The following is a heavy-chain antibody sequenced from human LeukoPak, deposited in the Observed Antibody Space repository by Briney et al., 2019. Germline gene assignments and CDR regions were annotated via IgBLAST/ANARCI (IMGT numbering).Heavy chain of an antibody. D-gene: IGHD6-19*01. V-gene: IGHV3-9*01. J-gene: IGHJ3*02. CDR1: GFTFDDYA. CDR2: ISWNSGSI. Sequence: GRSLRRSCAASGFTFDDYAMHWVRQAPGKGLEWVSGISWNSGSIGYADSVKGRFTISRDNAKNSLYLQMNSLRAEDTALYYCAKTLGSSGWYGAFDIWGQGTMVTVSS. CDR3: AKTLGSSGWYGAFDI.